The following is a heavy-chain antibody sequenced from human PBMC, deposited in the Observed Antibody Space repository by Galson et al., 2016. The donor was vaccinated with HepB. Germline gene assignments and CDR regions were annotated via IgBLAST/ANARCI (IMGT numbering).Heavy chain of an antibody. J-gene: IGHJ3*02. Sequence: SLKLSCEGSGHTLTPYAMHWGRQAPGKGLEWVSGISASGGSKSYADSVRGRFIISRNNSNNKLFLEMNSLTTEDTAIYFCAKDRLSGHGDYSWGIFDIWGRGTEVTVSS. CDR1: GHTLTPYA. CDR2: ISASGGSK. D-gene: IGHD4-17*01. V-gene: IGHV3-23*01. CDR3: AKDRLSGHGDYSWGIFDI.